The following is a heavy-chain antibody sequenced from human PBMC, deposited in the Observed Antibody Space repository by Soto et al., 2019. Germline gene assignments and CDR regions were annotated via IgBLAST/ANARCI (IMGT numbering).Heavy chain of an antibody. D-gene: IGHD2-2*01. CDR1: GFTFSSYT. J-gene: IGHJ4*02. Sequence: EVQLVESGGGLVQPGGSLRLSCAASGFTFSSYTMNWVRQAPGRGLEWVSSISNSGSSIYYADSVKGRFIISRDNAKNSLYLQMNSLRAEDTAVYYCARFEYQLPTLYFDYWGQGTLVTVSS. CDR3: ARFEYQLPTLYFDY. V-gene: IGHV3-21*01. CDR2: ISNSGSSI.